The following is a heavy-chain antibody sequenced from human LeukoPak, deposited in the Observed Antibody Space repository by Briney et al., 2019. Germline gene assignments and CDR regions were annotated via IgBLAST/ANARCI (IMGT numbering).Heavy chain of an antibody. J-gene: IGHJ4*02. Sequence: GGSLRLSCAASGFTFSSYEMNWVRQAPGKGLEWISYISSSSTTIHYADSVKGRFTISRDNAENSLYLQMNSLRVEDTAVYYCAKVPLVTAFKYFDYWGQGTLVTVSS. CDR3: AKVPLVTAFKYFDY. V-gene: IGHV3-48*03. CDR1: GFTFSSYE. CDR2: ISSSSTTI. D-gene: IGHD2-21*02.